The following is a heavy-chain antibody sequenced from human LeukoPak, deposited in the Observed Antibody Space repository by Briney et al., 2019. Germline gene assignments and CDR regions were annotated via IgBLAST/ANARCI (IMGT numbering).Heavy chain of an antibody. Sequence: SETLSLTCTVSGGSTSTYHWSWIRQPPGKGLQWIGYISYSGSTNYNPSLRSRVTISVDTSKNQFSLKLSSVTAADTAVYYCARDKELVTGYYYGMDVWGQGTTVTVSS. CDR1: GGSTSTYH. V-gene: IGHV4-59*01. D-gene: IGHD3-9*01. CDR3: ARDKELVTGYYYGMDV. CDR2: ISYSGST. J-gene: IGHJ6*02.